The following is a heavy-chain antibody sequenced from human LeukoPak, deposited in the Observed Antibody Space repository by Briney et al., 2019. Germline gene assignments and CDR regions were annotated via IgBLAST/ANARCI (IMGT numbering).Heavy chain of an antibody. CDR1: GFTFSSYA. CDR3: AKDKVGAKDR. J-gene: IGHJ4*02. CDR2: ISVGGQTT. D-gene: IGHD1-26*01. Sequence: GGSLRLSCAASGFTFSSYAMTWVRQAPGKGLEWVSSISVGGQTTYYADSVKSRFTISRDTSKNTLSLVMDSLRAEDTAIYYCAKDKVGAKDRWGQGTLVTVSS. V-gene: IGHV3-23*01.